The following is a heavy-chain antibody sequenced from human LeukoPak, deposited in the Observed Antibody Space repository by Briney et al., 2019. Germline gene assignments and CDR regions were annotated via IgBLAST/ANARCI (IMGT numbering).Heavy chain of an antibody. D-gene: IGHD6-13*01. J-gene: IGHJ4*02. CDR2: ISYDGSNK. CDR3: AKDEADSSSWTSGPVDY. V-gene: IGHV3-30-3*01. Sequence: GGSLRLSCAASGFTFSSYAMHWVRQAPGKGLEWVAVISYDGSNKYYADSVKGRFTISRDNSKNTLYLQMNSLRAEDTAVYYCAKDEADSSSWTSGPVDYWGQGTLVTVSS. CDR1: GFTFSSYA.